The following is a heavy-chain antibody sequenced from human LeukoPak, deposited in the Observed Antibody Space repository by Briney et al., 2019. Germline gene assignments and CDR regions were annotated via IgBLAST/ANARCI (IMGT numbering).Heavy chain of an antibody. CDR3: ARSIRGYSSGWYYFDY. J-gene: IGHJ4*02. CDR2: IYYSGST. D-gene: IGHD6-19*01. CDR1: GGSIRSSTDY. Sequence: TSETLSLTCTVSGGSIRSSTDYWGWIRQPPGKELEWIGSIYYSGSTYYNPSLKSRVTISVDTSKNQFSVKLSSVTAADTAVYYCARSIRGYSSGWYYFDYWGQGTLITVSS. V-gene: IGHV4-39*07.